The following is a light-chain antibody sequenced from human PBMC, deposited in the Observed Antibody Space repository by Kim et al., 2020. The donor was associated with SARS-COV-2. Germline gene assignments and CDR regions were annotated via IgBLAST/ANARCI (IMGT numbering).Light chain of an antibody. J-gene: IGLJ3*02. CDR1: TGGVTSDRY. CDR2: DTS. CDR3: LLSWSGGRV. Sequence: QAVVNQEPSLTVSPGGTVTLTCGASTGGVTSDRYPYWFQQKPGQAPRTLIYDTSNKHSWTPARFSGSLLGGKAALTLSGAQPEDEAEYYCLLSWSGGRVFGGGTQLTVL. V-gene: IGLV7-46*01.